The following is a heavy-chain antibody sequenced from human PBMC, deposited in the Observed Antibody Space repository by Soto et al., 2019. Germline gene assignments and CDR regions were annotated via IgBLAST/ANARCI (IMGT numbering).Heavy chain of an antibody. CDR3: ARLFVAQYSGYVDY. D-gene: IGHD5-12*01. Sequence: GGSLRLSCAAFGFTFSSYWMHWVRQAPGKGLVWVSRINSDGSSTSYADSVKGRFTISRDNAKNTLYLQMNSLRAEDTAVYYCARLFVAQYSGYVDYWGQGTLVTVSS. J-gene: IGHJ4*02. V-gene: IGHV3-74*01. CDR2: INSDGSST. CDR1: GFTFSSYW.